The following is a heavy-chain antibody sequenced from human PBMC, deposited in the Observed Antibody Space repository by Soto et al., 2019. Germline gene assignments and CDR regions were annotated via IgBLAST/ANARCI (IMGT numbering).Heavy chain of an antibody. V-gene: IGHV1-8*01. CDR3: AREAYTIWFGELCTPTNWFDP. CDR1: GYTFTSYD. J-gene: IGHJ5*02. D-gene: IGHD3-10*01. Sequence: ASVKVSCKASGYTFTSYDINWVRQATGQGLEWMGWMNPNSGNTGYAQKFQGRVTMTRNTSISTAYMELSSLRSEDTAVYYCAREAYTIWFGELCTPTNWFDPWGQGTLVTVSS. CDR2: MNPNSGNT.